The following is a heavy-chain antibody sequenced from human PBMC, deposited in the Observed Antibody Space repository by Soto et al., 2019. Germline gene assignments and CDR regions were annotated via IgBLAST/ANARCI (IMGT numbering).Heavy chain of an antibody. CDR3: ARGLYYYGSGSYYY. Sequence: QVQLQQWGAGLLKPSETLSLTCAVYGGSFSGYYWSWIRQPPGKGLEWIGEINHSGSTNYNPSLKSRVTXXVXTXXNQFSLKLSSVTAADTAVYYCARGLYYYGSGSYYYWGQGTLVTVSS. J-gene: IGHJ4*02. D-gene: IGHD3-10*01. CDR1: GGSFSGYY. V-gene: IGHV4-34*01. CDR2: INHSGST.